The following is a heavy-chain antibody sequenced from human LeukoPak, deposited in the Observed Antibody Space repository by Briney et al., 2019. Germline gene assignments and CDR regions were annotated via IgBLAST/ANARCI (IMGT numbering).Heavy chain of an antibody. CDR3: ARAIRGVVIY. J-gene: IGHJ4*02. CDR2: ITSSSSTT. V-gene: IGHV3-48*01. D-gene: IGHD3-10*01. CDR1: GFTFSSYS. Sequence: GGSLRLSCAASGFTFSSYSMNWVRQAPGKGLEWISYITSSSSTTYYADSVKGRFSISRDNAKNSLYLQMNSLRAEDTAVYYCARAIRGVVIYWGQGTLVTVSS.